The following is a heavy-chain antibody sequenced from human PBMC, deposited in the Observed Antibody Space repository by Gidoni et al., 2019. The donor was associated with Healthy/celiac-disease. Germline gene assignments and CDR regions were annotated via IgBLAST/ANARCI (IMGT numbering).Heavy chain of an antibody. D-gene: IGHD6-19*01. Sequence: EVQLVQSGAEVKEPGESLRLSCKGSGYSFTSYWISWVRQMPGKGLEWLGRVDPSDSYTNYSPSFQGHVTISADKSISTAYLQWSSLKASDTAMYYCARLGRRAVAAPGAFDIWGQGTMVTVSS. J-gene: IGHJ3*02. CDR3: ARLGRRAVAAPGAFDI. CDR1: GYSFTSYW. CDR2: VDPSDSYT. V-gene: IGHV5-10-1*03.